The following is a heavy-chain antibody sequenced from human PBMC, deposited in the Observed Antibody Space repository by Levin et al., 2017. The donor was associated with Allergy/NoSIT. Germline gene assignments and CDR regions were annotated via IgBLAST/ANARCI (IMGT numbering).Heavy chain of an antibody. CDR1: GGSFSGYY. J-gene: IGHJ4*02. D-gene: IGHD3-10*01. CDR2: INHSGST. CDR3: ARGTPLHWVRGTTPKRFDY. V-gene: IGHV4-34*01. Sequence: PSETLSLTCAVYGGSFSGYYWSWIRQPPGKGLEWIGEINHSGSTNYNPSLKSRVTISVDTSKNQFSLKLSSVTAADTAVYYCARGTPLHWVRGTTPKRFDYWGQGTLVTVSS.